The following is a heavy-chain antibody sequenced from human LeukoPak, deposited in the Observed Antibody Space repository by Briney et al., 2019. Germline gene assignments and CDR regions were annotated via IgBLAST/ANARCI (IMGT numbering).Heavy chain of an antibody. Sequence: PGGSLRLSCAASGFTLSGFPMHWVRQPPGKGLEWVAALSSDGSNTYYTDSVKGRFTISRDNSKNKVYLQMNSLRAEDTAVYYCAREYYGALDYRGQGTLVTVSS. J-gene: IGHJ4*02. D-gene: IGHD4-17*01. CDR2: LSSDGSNT. V-gene: IGHV3-30-3*01. CDR3: AREYYGALDY. CDR1: GFTLSGFP.